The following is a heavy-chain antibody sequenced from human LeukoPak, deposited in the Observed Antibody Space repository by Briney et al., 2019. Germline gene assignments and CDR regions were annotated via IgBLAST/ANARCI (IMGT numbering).Heavy chain of an antibody. D-gene: IGHD6-6*01. V-gene: IGHV3-11*06. CDR3: ARDLRYSSSSQTSYGMDV. J-gene: IGHJ6*02. CDR2: ISSSSSYT. Sequence: GGSLRLSCAASGFTFSDYYMSWIRQAPGKGLEWVSYISSSSSYTNYADSVKGRFTISRDNAKNSLYLQMNGLRAEDTAVYYCARDLRYSSSSQTSYGMDVWGQGTTVTVSS. CDR1: GFTFSDYY.